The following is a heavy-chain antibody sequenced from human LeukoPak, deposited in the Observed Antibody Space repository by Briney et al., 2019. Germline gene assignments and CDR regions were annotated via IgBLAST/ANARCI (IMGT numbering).Heavy chain of an antibody. J-gene: IGHJ3*02. CDR3: ARRWGYSYSRTVAFDI. V-gene: IGHV4-59*08. D-gene: IGHD5-18*01. CDR1: GGSISSYY. CDR2: IYYSGST. Sequence: SETLSLTCTVSGGSISSYYWSWIRQPPGKGLEWIGYIYYSGSTNYNPSLKSRVTISVDTSKNQFSLKLSSVTAADTAVYYCARRWGYSYSRTVAFDIWGQGTMVTVSS.